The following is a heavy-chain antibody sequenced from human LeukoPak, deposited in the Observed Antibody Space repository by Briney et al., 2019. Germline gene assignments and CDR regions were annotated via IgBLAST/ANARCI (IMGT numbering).Heavy chain of an antibody. CDR2: INPSGGST. D-gene: IGHD2-2*01. CDR3: AKDRYCSSTSCYAAEYFQH. Sequence: ASVKVSCKASGYTFTSYYMHWVRQAPGQGLEWMGIINPSGGSTSYAQKFQGRVTMTRDTSTSTVYMELSSLRAEDTAVYYCAKDRYCSSTSCYAAEYFQHWGQGTLVTVSS. V-gene: IGHV1-46*01. CDR1: GYTFTSYY. J-gene: IGHJ1*01.